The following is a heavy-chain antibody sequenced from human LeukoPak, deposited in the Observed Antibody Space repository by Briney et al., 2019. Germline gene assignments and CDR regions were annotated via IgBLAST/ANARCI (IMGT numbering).Heavy chain of an antibody. CDR2: ISYDGSNE. CDR1: GFTFSSYG. Sequence: GESLRLSCAASGFTFSSYGMHWVRQAPGKGLEWVAVISYDGSNEYYADSVKGRFTISRDNSKNTLYLQMNSLRAEDTAVYYCAKVYYYDSSGYYPRGYYYYGMDVWDQGTTVTVSS. J-gene: IGHJ6*02. D-gene: IGHD3-22*01. CDR3: AKVYYYDSSGYYPRGYYYYGMDV. V-gene: IGHV3-30*18.